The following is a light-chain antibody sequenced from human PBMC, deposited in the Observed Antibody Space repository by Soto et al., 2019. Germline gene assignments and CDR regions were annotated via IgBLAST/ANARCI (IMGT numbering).Light chain of an antibody. V-gene: IGLV1-51*01. Sequence: QSVLTQPPSVSAAPGQRVTLSCSGANSNIGNNHLSWYQQLPGAAPKLLIYDNDYRPSGISDRFTGSKSGTSATLAITGLQSGDKAVYSCGTWESSLSSGGVFGGGTQMT. CDR1: NSNIGNNH. J-gene: IGLJ3*02. CDR3: GTWESSLSSGGV. CDR2: DND.